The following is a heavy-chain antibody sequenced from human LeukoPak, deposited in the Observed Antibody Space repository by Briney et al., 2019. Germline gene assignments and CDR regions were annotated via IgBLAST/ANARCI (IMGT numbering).Heavy chain of an antibody. V-gene: IGHV3-7*03. J-gene: IGHJ4*02. D-gene: IGHD4-17*01. CDR1: GFVFSRYW. Sequence: PGRTLRLSCAASGFVFSRYWMTWVRQAPGKGLERVASINEGGSGKYYVDSVKGRFTISRDNAQKSLYLEMHSLRAEDTAVYYCARAVTSTEGYSGQGTLVTVSS. CDR2: INEGGSGK. CDR3: ARAVTSTEGY.